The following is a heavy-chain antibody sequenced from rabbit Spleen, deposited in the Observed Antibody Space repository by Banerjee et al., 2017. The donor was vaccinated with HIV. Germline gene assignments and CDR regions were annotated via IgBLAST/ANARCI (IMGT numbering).Heavy chain of an antibody. J-gene: IGHJ4*01. Sequence: QSLEESGGDLVEPGASLTLTCTASGFSFSSSYYMCWVRQAPGKGLEWIACIGGSADNTYYASWATGRFTISKTSSTTVTLQMTSLTVADTATYFCARDPYGRNSGSGEFILWGPGTLVTVS. CDR1: GFSFSSSYY. CDR2: IGGSADNT. CDR3: ARDPYGRNSGSGEFIL. D-gene: IGHD1-1*01. V-gene: IGHV1S40*01.